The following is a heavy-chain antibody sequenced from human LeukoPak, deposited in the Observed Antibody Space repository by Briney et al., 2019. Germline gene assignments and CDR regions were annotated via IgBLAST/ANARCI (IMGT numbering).Heavy chain of an antibody. CDR2: IIPIFGTP. Sequence: SVKVSCKASGGTFSSYGISWVRQAPGQGLEWMGGIIPIFGTPNYAQKLQGRVTMTTDTSTSTAYMELRSLRSDDTAVYYCARRASSSWYPYYYYMDVWGKGTTVTISS. CDR3: ARRASSSWYPYYYYMDV. CDR1: GGTFSSYG. D-gene: IGHD6-13*01. J-gene: IGHJ6*03. V-gene: IGHV1-69*05.